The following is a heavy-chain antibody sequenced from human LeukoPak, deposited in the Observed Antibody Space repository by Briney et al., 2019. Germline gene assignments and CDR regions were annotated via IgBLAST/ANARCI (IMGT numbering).Heavy chain of an antibody. Sequence: PGGSLRLSCTASGFTFSSYEMNWVRQAPGKGLEWVLYISSSGSTQYYADSVKGRFTISRDNAKNSLYLQMNSLRAEDTAAYYCARDMYKSGWFLGRDYFDYWGQGTLVTVS. CDR2: ISSSGSTQ. V-gene: IGHV3-48*03. CDR3: ARDMYKSGWFLGRDYFDY. D-gene: IGHD6-19*01. J-gene: IGHJ4*02. CDR1: GFTFSSYE.